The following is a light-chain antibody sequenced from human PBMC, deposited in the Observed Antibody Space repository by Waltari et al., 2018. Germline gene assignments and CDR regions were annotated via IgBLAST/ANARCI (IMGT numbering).Light chain of an antibody. CDR2: GAS. J-gene: IGKJ4*01. V-gene: IGKV3-20*01. CDR1: QSVSSSY. Sequence: EIVLTQSPGMLSLSPGERATLSCRASQSVSSSYLAWYQQKPGQATRLLIYGASSRATGIPDRFSGSGSGTDFTLTISRLGPEDFAVYYCQQYGGSPLTFGGGTKVEI. CDR3: QQYGGSPLT.